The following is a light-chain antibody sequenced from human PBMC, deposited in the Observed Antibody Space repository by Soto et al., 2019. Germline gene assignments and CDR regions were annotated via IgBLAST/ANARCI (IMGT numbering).Light chain of an antibody. CDR1: QTISTN. Sequence: DIVMTQSPATLSLSPGERATLSCRASQTISTNVAWYQQKPGQAPRFLLLSASSRLSDIPDRFSGGGSGTEFTLTISRLEPEDFAVFYCQHYDSLPITFGQGTRLEIK. J-gene: IGKJ5*01. CDR3: QHYDSLPIT. CDR2: SAS. V-gene: IGKV3-15*01.